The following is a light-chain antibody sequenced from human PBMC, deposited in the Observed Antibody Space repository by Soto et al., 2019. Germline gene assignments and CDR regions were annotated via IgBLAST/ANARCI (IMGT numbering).Light chain of an antibody. CDR3: SSFTSRSAPFV. V-gene: IGLV2-14*03. CDR1: GSDIGAYNF. J-gene: IGLJ1*01. CDR2: DVT. Sequence: QSVLTQPASVSGSPGQSITISCTGTGSDIGAYNFVSWYQHHPGKAPKLMIADVTHRPSGISDRFSGTKSGNTASLTISGLQAEDEADYYCSSFTSRSAPFVFGTGTKLTVL.